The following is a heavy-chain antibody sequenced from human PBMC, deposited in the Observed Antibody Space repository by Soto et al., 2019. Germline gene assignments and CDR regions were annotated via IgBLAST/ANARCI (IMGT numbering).Heavy chain of an antibody. Sequence: PSETLSLTCAVDGGTFIGYYWSWISQPTGKGLEWIGEINHSGSTNYNPSLKSRVTISVDTSKNQFSLKLSSVTAADTAVYYCARAGGYSNYRLLMDVWGQGTTVTVSS. V-gene: IGHV4-34*01. J-gene: IGHJ6*02. CDR1: GGTFIGYY. CDR2: INHSGST. D-gene: IGHD4-4*01. CDR3: ARAGGYSNYRLLMDV.